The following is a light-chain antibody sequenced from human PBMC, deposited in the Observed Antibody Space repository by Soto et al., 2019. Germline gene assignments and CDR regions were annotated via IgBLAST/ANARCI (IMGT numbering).Light chain of an antibody. J-gene: IGKJ4*01. CDR3: QQRSDWPRT. V-gene: IGKV3-11*01. CDR1: QSLSSY. Sequence: EIVLTQSPATLSLSPGERATLSCRASQSLSSYLAWYQQKPGQAPRLLIYDASKRATGIPARFSGSGSGTAFTLTISSLETEDFAVDYGQQRSDWPRTFGGGTEVEI. CDR2: DAS.